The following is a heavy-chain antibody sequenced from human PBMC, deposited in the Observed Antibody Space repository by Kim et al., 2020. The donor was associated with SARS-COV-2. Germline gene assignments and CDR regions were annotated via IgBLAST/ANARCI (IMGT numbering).Heavy chain of an antibody. Sequence: ADSVKGRITISRDSPKSTLYLQMNSLRVEDTAVYHCASDVGNFPSWNFDLWGHGTLVTVSS. J-gene: IGHJ2*01. D-gene: IGHD1-26*01. CDR3: ASDVGNFPSWNFDL. V-gene: IGHV3-33*01.